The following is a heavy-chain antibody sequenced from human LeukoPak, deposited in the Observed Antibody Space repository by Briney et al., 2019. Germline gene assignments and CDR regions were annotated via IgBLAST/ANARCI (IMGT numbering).Heavy chain of an antibody. D-gene: IGHD2-21*02. V-gene: IGHV1-69*05. Sequence: GASVKVSCKASGGSFSSYAISWVRQAPGQGLEWMGRIIPIFGTANYAQKLQGRVTITTDESTSTAYMELSSLRSEDTAVYYCARVDCGGDCYSADYWGQGTLVTVSS. CDR3: ARVDCGGDCYSADY. CDR2: IIPIFGTA. CDR1: GGSFSSYA. J-gene: IGHJ4*02.